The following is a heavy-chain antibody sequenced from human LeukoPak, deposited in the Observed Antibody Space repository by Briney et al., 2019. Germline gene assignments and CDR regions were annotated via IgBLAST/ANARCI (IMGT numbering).Heavy chain of an antibody. CDR3: ARDYGSGSYYSNNWFDP. D-gene: IGHD3-10*01. CDR1: GGSISSSSYY. J-gene: IGHJ5*02. V-gene: IGHV4-39*01. CDR2: IYYSGST. Sequence: SETLSLTCTVSGGSISSSSYYWGWIRQPPGKGLEWIGSIYYSGSTYYNPSHKSRVTISVDTSKNQFSLKLSSVTAADTAVYYCARDYGSGSYYSNNWFDPWGQGTLVTVSS.